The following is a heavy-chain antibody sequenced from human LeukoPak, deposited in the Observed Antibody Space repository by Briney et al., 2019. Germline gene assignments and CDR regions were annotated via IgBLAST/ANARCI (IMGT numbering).Heavy chain of an antibody. Sequence: SETLSLTCTVSGYSISTGYYWDWIRQPPGKGLEWIGTFYHGGSTYYNPSLKSRVTISVDTSKNQFSLKLSSVTAADTAVYYCARDSAGYYYGSGSWIGYYYYMDVWGKGTTVTISS. J-gene: IGHJ6*03. CDR3: ARDSAGYYYGSGSWIGYYYYMDV. CDR2: FYHGGST. V-gene: IGHV4-38-2*02. D-gene: IGHD3-10*01. CDR1: GYSISTGYY.